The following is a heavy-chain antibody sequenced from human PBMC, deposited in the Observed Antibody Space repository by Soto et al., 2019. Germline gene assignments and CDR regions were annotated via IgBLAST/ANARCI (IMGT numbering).Heavy chain of an antibody. CDR1: GFTFSSYA. D-gene: IGHD3-22*01. Sequence: EVQLLESGGGLVQPGGSLRLSCAASGFTFSSYAMSWVRQAPGKGLEWVSAISGSGGRAYYADSVKGRFTISRDNFKNTLYLQMNNLRAEDTAVHYCAKGATVIVVAHYFDYWGQGTLVTVSS. J-gene: IGHJ4*02. CDR3: AKGATVIVVAHYFDY. V-gene: IGHV3-23*01. CDR2: ISGSGGRA.